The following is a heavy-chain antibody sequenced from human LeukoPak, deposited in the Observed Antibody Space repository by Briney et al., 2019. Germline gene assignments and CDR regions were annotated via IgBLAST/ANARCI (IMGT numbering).Heavy chain of an antibody. CDR3: ARARYDSSGYYSWFDY. D-gene: IGHD3-22*01. Sequence: SETLSLTCTVSGSGASISNYYWSWIRQPPGKGLEWIGYIDYSGSTKYNPSLRGRVTISADTSKKQFSLKLTSVTAADTAVYYCARARYDSSGYYSWFDYWGQGTLVTVSS. CDR2: IDYSGST. CDR1: GSGASISNYY. V-gene: IGHV4-59*01. J-gene: IGHJ4*02.